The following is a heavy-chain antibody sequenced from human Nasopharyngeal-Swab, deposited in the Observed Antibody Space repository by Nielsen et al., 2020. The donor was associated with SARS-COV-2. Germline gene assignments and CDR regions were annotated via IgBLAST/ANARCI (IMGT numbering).Heavy chain of an antibody. Sequence: GGSLRLSCAAPGFTFSSYGMHWVRQAPGKGLEWVAVISYDGSNKYYADSVKGRFTISRDNSKNTLYLQMNSLRAEDTAVYYCARGSGSYKEILFDYWGQGTLVTVSS. J-gene: IGHJ4*02. V-gene: IGHV3-30*03. CDR3: ARGSGSYKEILFDY. CDR2: ISYDGSNK. CDR1: GFTFSSYG. D-gene: IGHD1-26*01.